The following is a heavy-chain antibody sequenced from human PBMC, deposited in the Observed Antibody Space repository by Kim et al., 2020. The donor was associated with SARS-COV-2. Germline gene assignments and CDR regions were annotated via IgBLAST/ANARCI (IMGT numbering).Heavy chain of an antibody. CDR2: IYYSGST. D-gene: IGHD6-19*01. J-gene: IGHJ6*02. CDR1: GGSISSYY. Sequence: SETLSLTCTVSGGSISSYYWSWIRQPPGKGLEWIGYIYYSGSTNYNPSLKSRVTISVDTSKNQFSLKLSSVTAADTAVYYCASTFWSSGWSNYYYGMDVWGQGTTVTVSS. V-gene: IGHV4-59*13. CDR3: ASTFWSSGWSNYYYGMDV.